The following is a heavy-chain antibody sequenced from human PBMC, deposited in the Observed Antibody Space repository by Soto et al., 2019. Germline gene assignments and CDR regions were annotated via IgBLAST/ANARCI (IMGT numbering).Heavy chain of an antibody. CDR3: ARPGVRAAATNWFDP. D-gene: IGHD6-13*01. Sequence: QLQLQESGPGVVKPSETLSLTCSVSGGSISSGSYYWGWIRQTPGRGLEWIASMYHGGTTYSNPSLKSRVTISVDTSKNQFSLRLTSVTATDTGVYYCARPGVRAAATNWFDPWGQGTLVIVSS. CDR2: MYHGGTT. V-gene: IGHV4-39*01. CDR1: GGSISSGSYY. J-gene: IGHJ5*02.